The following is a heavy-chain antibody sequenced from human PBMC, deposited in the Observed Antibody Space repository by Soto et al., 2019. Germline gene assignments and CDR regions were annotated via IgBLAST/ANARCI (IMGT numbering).Heavy chain of an antibody. D-gene: IGHD6-13*01. CDR2: IGGSGGSK. V-gene: IGHV3-23*01. J-gene: IGHJ3*02. CDR3: AKDLQSSSWYALGAFDI. Sequence: EVQLLESGGGLEKPGGSLSLSCAASGFTFTSYALSWVPRPPGKGLEWVSAIGGSGGSKYYADSLKGRFTISRDNSKNALYLQMNSLRAEDTAVYYCAKDLQSSSWYALGAFDIWGQGTMVTVSS. CDR1: GFTFTSYA.